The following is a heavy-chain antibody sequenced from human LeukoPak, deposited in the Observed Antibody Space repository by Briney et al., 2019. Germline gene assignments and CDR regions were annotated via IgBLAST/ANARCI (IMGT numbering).Heavy chain of an antibody. J-gene: IGHJ4*02. CDR3: AKGTHYYDSSGSSDY. V-gene: IGHV3-23*01. D-gene: IGHD3-22*01. Sequence: GRSLRLSCAASGFTFSSYAMHWVRQAPGKGLEWVAVISGSGGSTYYADSVKGRFTISRDNSKNTLYLQMNSLRAEDTAVYYCAKGTHYYDSSGSSDYWGQGTLVTVSS. CDR2: ISGSGGST. CDR1: GFTFSSYA.